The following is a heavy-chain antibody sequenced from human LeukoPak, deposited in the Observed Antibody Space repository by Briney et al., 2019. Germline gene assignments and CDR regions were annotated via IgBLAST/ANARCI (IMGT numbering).Heavy chain of an antibody. CDR1: GGTFSSYA. J-gene: IGHJ4*02. V-gene: IGHV1-69*04. Sequence: GSSVKVSCKASGGTFSSYAISWVRQAPGQGLEWMGRIIPIFGIANYAQKFQGRVTITADKSTSTAYMELSSLKTEDTAVYYCTKYYYDSSGYLYYFDYWGQGTLVTVSS. D-gene: IGHD3-22*01. CDR2: IIPIFGIA. CDR3: TKYYYDSSGYLYYFDY.